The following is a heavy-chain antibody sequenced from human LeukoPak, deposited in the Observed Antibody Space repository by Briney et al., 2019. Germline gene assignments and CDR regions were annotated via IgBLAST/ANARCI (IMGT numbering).Heavy chain of an antibody. J-gene: IGHJ4*02. V-gene: IGHV3-23*01. Sequence: GGSLRLSCAASGFTFSSYAMSWVRQAPGKGLEWVSAISGSGGSTYYVDSVKGRFTISRDNSKNTLYLQMNSLRAEDTAVYYCARDAHNKDYYDSSGYYRYWGQGTLVTVSS. D-gene: IGHD3-22*01. CDR3: ARDAHNKDYYDSSGYYRY. CDR2: ISGSGGST. CDR1: GFTFSSYA.